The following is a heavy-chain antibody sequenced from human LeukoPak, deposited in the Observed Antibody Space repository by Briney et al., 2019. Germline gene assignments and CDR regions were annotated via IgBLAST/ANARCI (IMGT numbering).Heavy chain of an antibody. V-gene: IGHV4-34*01. CDR1: GASFNNHY. J-gene: IGHJ3*01. Sequence: SETLSLMCAVYGASFNNHYWSWVRQPPGQGLEWLGVVDHSGNINYNPSLKSRVTISVDRSKNQYSLELTSVTAADTAMYFCATLVHYDFWSGYFRPSDASDVWSQGTLVTVSS. CDR2: VDHSGNI. CDR3: ATLVHYDFWSGYFRPSDASDV. D-gene: IGHD3-3*01.